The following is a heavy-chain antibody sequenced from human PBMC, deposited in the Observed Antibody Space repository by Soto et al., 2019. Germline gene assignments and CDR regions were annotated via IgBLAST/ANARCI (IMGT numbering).Heavy chain of an antibody. J-gene: IGHJ6*02. Sequence: QMQVVESGGGVVQPGRSLRLSCVVSGFTFSSFGLHWVRHVPGKGLEWVDVMSPDGSQKYHADSVQGRFIISRDNSRETLYLQMNSLRREDSGVYYCAKDRGGYIGYDYRNFAMDVWGQGTPVTVSS. CDR3: AKDRGGYIGYDYRNFAMDV. CDR1: GFTFSSFG. D-gene: IGHD4-4*01. V-gene: IGHV3-30*18. CDR2: MSPDGSQK.